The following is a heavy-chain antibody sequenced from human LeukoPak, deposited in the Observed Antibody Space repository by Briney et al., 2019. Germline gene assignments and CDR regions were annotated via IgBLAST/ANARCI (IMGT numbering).Heavy chain of an antibody. Sequence: GGSLRLSCAASGFTFSSYAMSWVRQAPGKGLEWVSAISGSGGSTYYADSVKGRFTISRDNSKNTLYLQMNCLRAEDTAVYYCAKESCSGGSCYPNYWGQGTLVTVSS. CDR3: AKESCSGGSCYPNY. V-gene: IGHV3-23*01. J-gene: IGHJ4*02. CDR1: GFTFSSYA. D-gene: IGHD2-15*01. CDR2: ISGSGGST.